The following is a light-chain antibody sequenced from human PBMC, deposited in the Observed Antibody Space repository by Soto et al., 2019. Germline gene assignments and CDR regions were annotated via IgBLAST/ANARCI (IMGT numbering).Light chain of an antibody. J-gene: IGLJ2*01. Sequence: QSVLTQLPSVSGAPGQRVTISCTGSSSNIGASYDVHWYQQLPGTAPKVLISYNNKRPSGVPDRFSGSRSGTSASLAISGLQAEDEADYYCQSYDISLGGVVFGGGTKLTVL. CDR1: SSNIGASYD. CDR3: QSYDISLGGVV. V-gene: IGLV1-40*01. CDR2: YNN.